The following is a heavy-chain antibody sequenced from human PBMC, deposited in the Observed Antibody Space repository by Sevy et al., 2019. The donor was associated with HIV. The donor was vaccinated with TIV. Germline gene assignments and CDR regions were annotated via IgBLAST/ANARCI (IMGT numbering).Heavy chain of an antibody. D-gene: IGHD6-19*01. J-gene: IGHJ4*02. V-gene: IGHV3-48*03. CDR2: ISSSGSTI. Sequence: GGSLRLSCSASGFTFSSYEMNWVRQAPGKGLEWVSYISSSGSTIYYADSVKGRFTIPRDNAKNSLYLQMNSLRAEDTAVYYCARVYSSGGWDYWGQGTPVTVSS. CDR1: GFTFSSYE. CDR3: ARVYSSGGWDY.